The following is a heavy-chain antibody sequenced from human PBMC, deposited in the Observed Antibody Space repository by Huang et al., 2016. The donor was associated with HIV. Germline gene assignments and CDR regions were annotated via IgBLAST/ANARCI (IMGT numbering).Heavy chain of an antibody. J-gene: IGHJ4*01. Sequence: MELVESGGAVVQPGRSLRLSCAVSGFTFDDSTMHWVRQVPGWCLVLFSFINCHSVKPHFSETCQGRFIISRYNSKNSLYLQLNHLTTDDTAFYYCAKATGYWGSHFDAWGHGTLVTVSS. CDR2: INCHSVKP. CDR3: AKATGYWGSHFDA. D-gene: IGHD2-8*02. V-gene: IGHV3-43*01. CDR1: GFTFDDST.